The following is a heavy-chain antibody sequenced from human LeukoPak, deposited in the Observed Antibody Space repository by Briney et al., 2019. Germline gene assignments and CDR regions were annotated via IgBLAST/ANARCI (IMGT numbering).Heavy chain of an antibody. CDR3: ACITGTWGNWFDP. V-gene: IGHV3-74*01. CDR1: GLTFSSYW. J-gene: IGHJ5*02. D-gene: IGHD1-7*01. Sequence: TGGSLRLSCAASGLTFSSYWMHWVRQAPGKGLVWVSRINSDGSSTSYADSVKGRFTISRDNAKNTLYLQMNSLRAEDTAVYYCACITGTWGNWFDPWGQGTLVTVSS. CDR2: INSDGSST.